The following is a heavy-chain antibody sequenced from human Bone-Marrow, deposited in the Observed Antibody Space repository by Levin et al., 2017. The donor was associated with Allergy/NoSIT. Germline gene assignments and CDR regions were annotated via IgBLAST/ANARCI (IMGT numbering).Heavy chain of an antibody. CDR2: ISNTGTTT. D-gene: IGHD6-13*01. Sequence: KTGGSLRLSCAASGFSFRDYYMVWIRQTPGKGLECFSYISNTGTTTYYADSVKGRFSVSRDNTKNLLYLQMNSLRVEDTAVYYCARDMGESPSGSSNTWYANFDYWGRGTVVTVSA. CDR3: ARDMGESPSGSSNTWYANFDY. V-gene: IGHV3-11*01. CDR1: GFSFRDYY. J-gene: IGHJ4*01.